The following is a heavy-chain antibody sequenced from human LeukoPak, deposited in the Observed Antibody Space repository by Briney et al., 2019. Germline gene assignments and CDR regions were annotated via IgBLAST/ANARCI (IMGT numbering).Heavy chain of an antibody. Sequence: PGGSLRLSCAASGFTFSSYAMHWVRQAPGKGLEWVAVISYDGSNKYYADSVKGRFTISRDNSKNTLYLQMNSLGAEDTAVYYCARVSGWDFDYWGQGALVTVSS. CDR3: ARVSGWDFDY. CDR2: ISYDGSNK. V-gene: IGHV3-30*04. D-gene: IGHD6-25*01. J-gene: IGHJ4*02. CDR1: GFTFSSYA.